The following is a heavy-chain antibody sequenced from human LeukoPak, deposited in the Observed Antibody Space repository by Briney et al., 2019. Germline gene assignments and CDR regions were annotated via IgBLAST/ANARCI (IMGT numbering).Heavy chain of an antibody. J-gene: IGHJ4*02. V-gene: IGHV1-2*02. CDR2: INPNSGGT. D-gene: IGHD6-13*01. CDR1: GGTFSSYA. CDR3: ARDVGYSSSWYSY. Sequence: ASVKVSCKASGGTFSSYAISWVRQAPGQGLEWMGWINPNSGGTNYAQKFQGRVTMTRDTSISTAYMELSRLRSDDTAVYYCARDVGYSSSWYSYWGQGTLVTVSS.